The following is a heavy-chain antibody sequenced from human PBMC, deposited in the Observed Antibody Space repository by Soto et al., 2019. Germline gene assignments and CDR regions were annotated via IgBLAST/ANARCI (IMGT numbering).Heavy chain of an antibody. V-gene: IGHV1-69*13. J-gene: IGHJ6*02. CDR3: ARDRDYSHLTYYYYGMDV. CDR1: GGTFSSYA. D-gene: IGHD4-4*01. Sequence: AASVKVSCKASGGTFSSYAISWVRQAPGQGLEWMGGIIPIFGTANYAQKFQGRVAITADESTSTAYMELSSLRSEDTAVYYCARDRDYSHLTYYYYGMDVWGQGTTVTVSS. CDR2: IIPIFGTA.